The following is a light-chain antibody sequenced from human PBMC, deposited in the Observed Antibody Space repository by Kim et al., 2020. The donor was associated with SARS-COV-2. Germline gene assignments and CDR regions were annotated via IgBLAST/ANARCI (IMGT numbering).Light chain of an antibody. V-gene: IGKV3-15*01. CDR2: GAS. J-gene: IGKJ4*01. CDR1: QSVSSN. Sequence: EILMAQSPATLSVSPGERATLSCRASQSVSSNLAWYQQKPGQAPRLLIYGASTRATGIPARFSGSGSGTEFTLTISSLQSEDFAVYYCQQYNNWPPLTFGGGTKVYIK. CDR3: QQYNNWPPLT.